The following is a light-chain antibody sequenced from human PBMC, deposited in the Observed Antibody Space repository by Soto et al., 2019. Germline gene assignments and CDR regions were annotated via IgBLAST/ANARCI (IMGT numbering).Light chain of an antibody. V-gene: IGLV1-51*01. CDR3: GSWDSSLSAYV. CDR2: DDT. Sequence: QSALTQPPSGSAAPGQKVTISCPGSSSNSGGNSVSWYQQLPGTAPKLLISDDTKRPSGIPDRFSGCTSGTSATLGITGFQTGDEADYYCGSWDSSLSAYVFGTGTKVTVL. CDR1: SSNSGGNS. J-gene: IGLJ1*01.